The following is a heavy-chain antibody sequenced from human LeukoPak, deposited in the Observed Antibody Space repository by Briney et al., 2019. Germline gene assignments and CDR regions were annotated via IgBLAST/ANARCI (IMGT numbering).Heavy chain of an antibody. D-gene: IGHD3-16*01. J-gene: IGHJ6*03. CDR1: GYTFTGYY. CDR2: INPNSGGT. V-gene: IGHV1-2*02. Sequence: GASVKVSCKASGYTFTGYYMHWVRQAPGQGLEWMGWINPNSGGTNYAQKFQGRVTMTRDTSISTAYMELSRLRSDDTAVYFCARDLPVFQLIPYYYYYMDVWGKGTTVTVSS. CDR3: ARDLPVFQLIPYYYYYMDV.